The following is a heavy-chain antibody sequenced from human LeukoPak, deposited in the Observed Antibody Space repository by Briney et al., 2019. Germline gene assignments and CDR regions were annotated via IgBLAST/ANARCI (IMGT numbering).Heavy chain of an antibody. CDR3: ARDAAAGTSIDYLDY. J-gene: IGHJ4*02. CDR2: IDTSGRT. Sequence: SETLSLTCTVSGGSTSSYYWSWIRQPAGKGLEWIGRIDTSGRTNYNPSLKGRVTMSVDTSKNQLSLKLSSVTAADTAVYYCARDAAAGTSIDYLDYWGQGTLVTVSS. V-gene: IGHV4-4*07. D-gene: IGHD6-13*01. CDR1: GGSTSSYY.